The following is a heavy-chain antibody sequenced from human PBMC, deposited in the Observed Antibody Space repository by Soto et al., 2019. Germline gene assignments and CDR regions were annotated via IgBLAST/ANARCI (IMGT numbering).Heavy chain of an antibody. D-gene: IGHD6-6*01. Sequence: QVQLVESGGGVVQPGRSLRLSCAASGFTFSSYGMHWVRQAPGKGLEWVAVIWYDGSNKYYADSVKGRFTISRDNSKNTLYLKMNSLRAEDTAVYYCARDVWIVRYYYGMDVWGQGTTVTVSS. CDR1: GFTFSSYG. CDR3: ARDVWIVRYYYGMDV. CDR2: IWYDGSNK. V-gene: IGHV3-33*01. J-gene: IGHJ6*02.